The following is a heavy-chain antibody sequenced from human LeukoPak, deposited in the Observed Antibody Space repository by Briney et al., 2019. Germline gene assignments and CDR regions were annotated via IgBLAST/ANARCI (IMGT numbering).Heavy chain of an antibody. CDR3: ARGRDPYEILFRNLIDALDI. CDR2: ISSSSSYI. V-gene: IGHV3-21*01. Sequence: PGGSLRLSCAASGFTFSSYSMNWVRQAPGKGLEWVSSISSSSSYIYYADSVKGRFTISRDNSKNTLYLQMNSLRAEDTAVYYCARGRDPYEILFRNLIDALDIWGQGTMVTVSS. D-gene: IGHD3-9*01. CDR1: GFTFSSYS. J-gene: IGHJ3*02.